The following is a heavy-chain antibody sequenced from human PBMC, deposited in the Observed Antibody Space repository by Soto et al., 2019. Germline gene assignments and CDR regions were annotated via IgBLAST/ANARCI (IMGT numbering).Heavy chain of an antibody. V-gene: IGHV4-30-2*01. CDR1: GGSISSGGYS. CDR3: ARGLWFGGGMDV. D-gene: IGHD3-10*01. Sequence: SETLSLTCAVSGGSISSGGYSWSWIRQPPGKGLEWIGYIYHSGSTYYNPSLKSRVTISVDRSKNQFSLKLSSVTAADTAVYYCARGLWFGGGMDVWGQGTTVTVSS. J-gene: IGHJ6*02. CDR2: IYHSGST.